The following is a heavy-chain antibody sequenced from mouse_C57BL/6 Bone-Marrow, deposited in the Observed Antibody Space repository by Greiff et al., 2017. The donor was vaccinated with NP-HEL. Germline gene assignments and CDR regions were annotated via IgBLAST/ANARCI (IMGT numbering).Heavy chain of an antibody. D-gene: IGHD2-10*02. V-gene: IGHV3-6*01. CDR1: GYSITSGYY. CDR2: ISYDGSN. Sequence: EVHLVESGPGLVKPSQSLSLTCSVTGYSITSGYYWNWIRRFPGNKLEWEGSISYDGSNNYSPSLKNRISITRDTSKNQFFLKLNSVTAEDTATYYCARAYGNYLDYWGQGTTLTVSS. CDR3: ARAYGNYLDY. J-gene: IGHJ2*01.